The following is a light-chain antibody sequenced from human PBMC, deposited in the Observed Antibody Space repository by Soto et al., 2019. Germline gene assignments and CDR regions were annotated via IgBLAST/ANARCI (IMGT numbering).Light chain of an antibody. Sequence: DIQMTQSPSSLSESAGDRVTITCRASQGISTYLNWFQQKPGKAPKLLIYAASSLQSGVPSRFSGSGSETDFTLTISSLQPGDFATYSCQQSYSSTWTFGQGTKVEIQ. V-gene: IGKV1-39*01. CDR1: QGISTY. CDR3: QQSYSSTWT. J-gene: IGKJ1*01. CDR2: AAS.